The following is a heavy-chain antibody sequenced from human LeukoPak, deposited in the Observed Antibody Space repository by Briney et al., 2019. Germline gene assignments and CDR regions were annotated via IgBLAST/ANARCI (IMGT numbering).Heavy chain of an antibody. CDR3: ARTRGGNWNYDTYYYYYGMDV. V-gene: IGHV3-21*01. Sequence: GGSLRLSCAASGFTLSSYAMHWVRQAPGKGLEWVSSISSSSSYIYYADSVKGRFTISRDNAKNSLYLQMNSLRAEDTAVYYCARTRGGNWNYDTYYYYYGMDVWGQGTTVTVSS. CDR1: GFTLSSYA. J-gene: IGHJ6*02. CDR2: ISSSSSYI. D-gene: IGHD1-7*01.